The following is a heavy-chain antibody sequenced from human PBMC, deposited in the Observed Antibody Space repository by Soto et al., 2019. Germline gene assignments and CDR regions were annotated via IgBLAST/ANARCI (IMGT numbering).Heavy chain of an antibody. D-gene: IGHD3-22*01. CDR2: ISGSGGST. Sequence: GGSLRLSCAASGFTFSSCAMSWVRQAPGKGLEWVSAISGSGGSTYYADSVKGRFTISRDNSKNTLYLQMNSLRAEDTAVYYCATFHYYDSSGYYYNQAYYYYGMDVWGQGTTVTVSS. J-gene: IGHJ6*01. CDR1: GFTFSSCA. CDR3: ATFHYYDSSGYYYNQAYYYYGMDV. V-gene: IGHV3-23*01.